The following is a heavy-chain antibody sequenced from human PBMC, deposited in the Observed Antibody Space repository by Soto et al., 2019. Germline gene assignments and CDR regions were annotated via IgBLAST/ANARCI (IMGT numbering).Heavy chain of an antibody. D-gene: IGHD3-16*01. CDR2: IYHSGST. V-gene: IGHV4-30-2*01. CDR3: AREGVRGMDV. J-gene: IGHJ6*02. Sequence: SETLSLTCAVSGGSISSGGYSWSWIRQPPGKGLEWIGYIYHSGSTYYNPSLKSRVTISVDRSKNQFSLKLSSATAADTAVYYCAREGVRGMDVWGQGTTVTVSS. CDR1: GGSISSGGYS.